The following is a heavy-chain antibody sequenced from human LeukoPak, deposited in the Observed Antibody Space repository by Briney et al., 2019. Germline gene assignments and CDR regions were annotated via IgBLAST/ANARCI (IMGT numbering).Heavy chain of an antibody. CDR1: GFTFSSSW. D-gene: IGHD6-19*01. J-gene: IGHJ3*02. CDR3: ARGGGSGRWGHAFDI. Sequence: PGGSLRLSCAASGFTFSSSWMSWVRQAPGKGLEWVANIRQDGIEKYCVDSVKGRFTIPRDNAKNSLYLQMNSLRAEDTAVYYRARGGGSGRWGHAFDIWGQGTKVTVSS. CDR2: IRQDGIEK. V-gene: IGHV3-7*01.